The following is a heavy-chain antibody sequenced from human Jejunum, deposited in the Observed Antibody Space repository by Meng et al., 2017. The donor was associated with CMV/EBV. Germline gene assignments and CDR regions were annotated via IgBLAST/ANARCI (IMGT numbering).Heavy chain of an antibody. J-gene: IGHJ4*02. CDR2: IGTVGDT. Sequence: SCTASGFTFGTYDFRWVRQPTGKGLEWVSSIGTVGDTYSIGSVKGRFIISREDAKNSVYLQMNGLRDGDTGLYYCARARSPTHFDYWGQGALVTVSS. CDR1: GFTFGTYD. V-gene: IGHV3-13*01. CDR3: ARARSPTHFDY.